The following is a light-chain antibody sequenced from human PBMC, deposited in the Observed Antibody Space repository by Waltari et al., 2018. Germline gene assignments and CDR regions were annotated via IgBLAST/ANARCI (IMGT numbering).Light chain of an antibody. CDR3: AAWDDNLNARV. Sequence: QSVLPPPPSSSGTPGQRVNISCSGINSTIGSNTVNWYQQFPVTAPKPLIYTNDQRPSGVPDRFSGSKSGTSASLAISGLQADDEAHYYCAAWDDNLNARVFGGGTMLTVL. V-gene: IGLV1-44*01. CDR1: NSTIGSNT. CDR2: TND. J-gene: IGLJ3*02.